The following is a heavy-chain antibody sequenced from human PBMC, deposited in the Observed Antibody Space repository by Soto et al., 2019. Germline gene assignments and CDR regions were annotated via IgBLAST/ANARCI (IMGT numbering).Heavy chain of an antibody. J-gene: IGHJ4*02. CDR2: ISAYNGNT. CDR1: GYTFTNFG. Sequence: GASVKVSCKASGYTFTNFGISWVRQAPGQGLEWMGWISAYNGNTNYAQKFQGRVTMTTDTSTSTAYMEVRSLIFDDTAVYYCARVGTPIDYWGQGTLVTVSS. D-gene: IGHD7-27*01. CDR3: ARVGTPIDY. V-gene: IGHV1-18*01.